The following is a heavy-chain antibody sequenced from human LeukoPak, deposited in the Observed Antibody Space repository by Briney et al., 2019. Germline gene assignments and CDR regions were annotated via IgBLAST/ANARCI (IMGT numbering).Heavy chain of an antibody. D-gene: IGHD1-14*01. Sequence: SVKVSCKTSGGTFSSYAFSWMRQAPGQGLEWVGRIIPIYNPVDYTQRFQGRVTITADESTSTAYMELSSLRSEDTAVYYCARDHHRGWADYYYYMDVWGKGTTVTVSS. CDR1: GGTFSSYA. V-gene: IGHV1-69*13. J-gene: IGHJ6*03. CDR2: IIPIYNPV. CDR3: ARDHHRGWADYYYYMDV.